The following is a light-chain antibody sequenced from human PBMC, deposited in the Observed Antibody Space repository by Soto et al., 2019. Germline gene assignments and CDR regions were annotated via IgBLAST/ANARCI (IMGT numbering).Light chain of an antibody. J-gene: IGKJ4*01. CDR2: DTS. CDR3: QYQGT. CDR1: QSVGRRY. Sequence: IVLTQSPGTRSLSPGERATLSCRASQSVGRRYLAWYQQKPGQAPMLLIYDTSERASDIPDRFSGSGSGTDFTLTISRLVPEDFAVYYCQYQGTFGGGTKVEIK. V-gene: IGKV3-20*01.